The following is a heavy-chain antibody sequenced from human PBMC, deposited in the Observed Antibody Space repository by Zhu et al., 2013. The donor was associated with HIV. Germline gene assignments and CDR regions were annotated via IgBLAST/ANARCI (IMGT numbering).Heavy chain of an antibody. V-gene: IGHV1-18*04. Sequence: QVQLVQSGAEVKKPGASVKVSCKASGYTFTSYGISWVRQAPGQGLEWMGWISAYNGNTNYAQKLQGRVTMTTDTSTSTAYMELRSLRSDDTAVYYCASVTVFLRGYSYGYSSTDYYYYGMDVWGRRDRRSPSP. CDR1: GYTFTSYG. CDR2: ISAYNGNT. D-gene: IGHD5-18*01. CDR3: ASVTVFLRGYSYGYSSTDYYYYGMDV. J-gene: IGHJ6*02.